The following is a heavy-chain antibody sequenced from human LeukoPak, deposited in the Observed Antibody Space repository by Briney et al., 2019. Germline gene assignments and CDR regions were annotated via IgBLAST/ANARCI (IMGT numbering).Heavy chain of an antibody. Sequence: SETLSLTCTVSGGSISSYYWSWIRQPQGQGLEWIGYIYNSGSTNYNPSLKSRVTISVDTSKNQFSLKLSSVTAADTAVYYCARGCSSTSCYSPHRNWFDPWGQGTLVTVSS. CDR2: IYNSGST. CDR1: GGSISSYY. D-gene: IGHD2-2*01. V-gene: IGHV4-59*01. CDR3: ARGCSSTSCYSPHRNWFDP. J-gene: IGHJ5*02.